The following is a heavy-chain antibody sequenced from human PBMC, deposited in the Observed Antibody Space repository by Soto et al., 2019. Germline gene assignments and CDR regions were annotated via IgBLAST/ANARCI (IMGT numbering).Heavy chain of an antibody. CDR2: ISSSSSTI. V-gene: IGHV3-48*02. CDR1: GFTFSSYS. CDR3: ARGLVGLTPGVDY. D-gene: IGHD1-26*01. J-gene: IGHJ4*02. Sequence: EVQLVESGGGLVQPGWSLRLSCAASGFTFSSYSMNWVRQAPGKGRGWVSYISSSSSTIYYAASVKGRFTISRDNAKTSLYLQMNSLRDEDTAVYYWARGLVGLTPGVDYWGQGTLVTVSS.